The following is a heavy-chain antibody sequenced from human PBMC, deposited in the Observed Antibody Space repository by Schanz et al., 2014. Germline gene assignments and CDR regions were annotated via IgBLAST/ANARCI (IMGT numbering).Heavy chain of an antibody. D-gene: IGHD3-10*01. CDR2: IRFDGSDK. V-gene: IGHV3-30*02. Sequence: QLVESGGGLVQPGGSLRLSCAASGFTFSSYGMHWVRQAPGKGLEWVTFIRFDGSDKYYADSVKGRFSVARDNSKNTMYLKMKSLRADDKAVYYCAKDQLANYRGSGSNWFDPWGQGTLVTVSS. J-gene: IGHJ5*02. CDR3: AKDQLANYRGSGSNWFDP. CDR1: GFTFSSYG.